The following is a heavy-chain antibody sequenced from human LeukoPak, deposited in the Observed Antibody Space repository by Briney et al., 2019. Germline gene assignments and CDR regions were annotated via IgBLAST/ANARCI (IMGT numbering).Heavy chain of an antibody. J-gene: IGHJ5*02. V-gene: IGHV1-8*01. CDR1: GYTFTSYD. Sequence: ASVKVSCKASGYTFTSYDINWVRQATGQGLEWMGWMNPNSGNTGYAQKFQGRVTMTRNTSISTAYMELSSLRSEGTAVYYCARALSSSWSRNWFDPLGPGNPGHRLL. CDR2: MNPNSGNT. CDR3: ARALSSSWSRNWFDP. D-gene: IGHD6-13*01.